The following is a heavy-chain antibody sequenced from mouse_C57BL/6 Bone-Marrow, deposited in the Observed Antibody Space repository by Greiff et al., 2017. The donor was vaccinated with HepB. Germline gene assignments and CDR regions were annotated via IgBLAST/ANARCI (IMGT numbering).Heavy chain of an antibody. J-gene: IGHJ4*01. CDR3: ARVPDGYAMDY. CDR2: ISYDGSN. CDR1: GYSITSGYY. Sequence: EVKLMESGPGLVKPSQSLSLTCSVTGYSITSGYYWNWIRQFPGNKLEWMGYISYDGSNNYNPSLKNRISITRDTSKNQFFLKLNSVTTEDTATYYCARVPDGYAMDYWGQGTSVTVSS. V-gene: IGHV3-6*01.